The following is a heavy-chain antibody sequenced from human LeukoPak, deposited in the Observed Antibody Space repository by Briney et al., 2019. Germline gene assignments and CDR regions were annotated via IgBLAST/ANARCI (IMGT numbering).Heavy chain of an antibody. CDR3: ARGRPRGYCNGGSCYSGFDY. CDR2: IIPILGIA. Sequence: PSASVKVSCKASGGTFSSYAISWVRQAPGQGLEWMGRIIPILGIANYAQKFQGRVTITADESTSTAYMELSSLRSEDTAVYYCARGRPRGYCNGGSCYSGFDYWGQGTLVTVSS. CDR1: GGTFSSYA. D-gene: IGHD2-15*01. V-gene: IGHV1-69*04. J-gene: IGHJ4*02.